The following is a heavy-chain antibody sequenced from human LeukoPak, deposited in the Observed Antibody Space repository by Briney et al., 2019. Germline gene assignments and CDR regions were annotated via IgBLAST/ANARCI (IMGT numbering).Heavy chain of an antibody. CDR3: ARTYSSGWYYFDY. Sequence: SETLSLTCTVAGGSISSSSYYWGWIRQPPGKGLEWIGSIYYSGSTYYNPSLKSRVTISVDTSKNQFSLKLSSVTAADTAVYYCARTYSSGWYYFDYWGQGTLVTVSS. CDR2: IYYSGST. D-gene: IGHD6-19*01. J-gene: IGHJ4*02. CDR1: GGSISSSSYY. V-gene: IGHV4-39*01.